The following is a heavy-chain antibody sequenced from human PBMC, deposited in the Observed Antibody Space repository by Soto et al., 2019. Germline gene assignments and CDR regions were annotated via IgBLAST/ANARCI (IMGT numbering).Heavy chain of an antibody. CDR2: INLSGGST. CDR1: GYTFTSYY. V-gene: IGHV1-46*01. D-gene: IGHD3-3*01. Sequence: SVKLSCKASGYTFTSYYMHWVRQAPGQGLEWMGIINLSGGSTSYAQKFQGRVTMTRDTSTSTVYMELSSLRSEDTAVYYCARGASITIFGVVISYYYYGMDAWG. CDR3: ARGASITIFGVVISYYYYGMDA. J-gene: IGHJ6*02.